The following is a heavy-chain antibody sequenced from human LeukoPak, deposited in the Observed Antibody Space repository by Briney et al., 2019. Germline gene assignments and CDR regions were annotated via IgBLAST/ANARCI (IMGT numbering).Heavy chain of an antibody. J-gene: IGHJ4*01. CDR1: GGSFSDKY. Sequence: SETLSLTCAVYGGSFSDKYWSWIRQSPGKGLEWIGEISPSGSTNYNASLKSRVTITVDTSNNQFSLKLSSVTAADTAVYYCAGDHYLALKDWGHGILVTVSS. CDR2: ISPSGST. D-gene: IGHD1-14*01. CDR3: AGDHYLALKD. V-gene: IGHV4-34*01.